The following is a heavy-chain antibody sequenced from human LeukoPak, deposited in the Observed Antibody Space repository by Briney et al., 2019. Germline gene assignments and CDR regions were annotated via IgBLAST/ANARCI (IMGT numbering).Heavy chain of an antibody. Sequence: SETLSLTCTVSGGSMSSYYWSWIRQPPGKGLEWIGYIYYSGSTNYNPSLKSRVTISVDTSKNQFSLKLSSVTAADTAVYYCARVGGLGFGGVIVYFDYWGQGTLVTVSS. V-gene: IGHV4-59*01. CDR3: ARVGGLGFGGVIVYFDY. D-gene: IGHD3-16*02. CDR1: GGSMSSYY. CDR2: IYYSGST. J-gene: IGHJ4*02.